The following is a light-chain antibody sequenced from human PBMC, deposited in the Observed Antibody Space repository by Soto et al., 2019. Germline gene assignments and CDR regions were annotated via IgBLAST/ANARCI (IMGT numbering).Light chain of an antibody. J-gene: IGKJ1*01. CDR1: QSVSRY. V-gene: IGKV3-20*01. Sequence: EIVLTQSPGTLSLSPGERATLSCRASQSVSRYLAWYQQKPGQAPRLLIYGASSRATGIPDRFSGSGSGTAFTLTISRLETEDFAVYYWQQYGSSPWTFGQGTKVEIK. CDR3: QQYGSSPWT. CDR2: GAS.